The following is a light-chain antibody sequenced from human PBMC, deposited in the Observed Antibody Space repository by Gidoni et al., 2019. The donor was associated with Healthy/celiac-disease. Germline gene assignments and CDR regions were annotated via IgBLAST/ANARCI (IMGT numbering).Light chain of an antibody. CDR3: QQSYSTPPS. J-gene: IGKJ2*03. CDR1: QSISSY. Sequence: QMTQSPSALSASVGDRVTLPCRASQSISSYLNWYQQKPGKAPKLLIYAASSLQSGVPSMFSGSGSATDFTLTISRLQPEDVATYYCQQSYSTPPSFGQGTKLEIK. V-gene: IGKV1-39*01. CDR2: AAS.